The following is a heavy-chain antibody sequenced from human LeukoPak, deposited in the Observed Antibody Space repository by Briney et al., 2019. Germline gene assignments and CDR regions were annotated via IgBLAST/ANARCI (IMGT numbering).Heavy chain of an antibody. V-gene: IGHV3-23*01. Sequence: GGSLRLSCAASAFTFRPYAMIWVRQAPGKGLEWVSTVSGSRGSTYYADSVKGRFTISRDNSNNTLYLEMNSLRAEDTAVYYCAKGAASRGYTYVANWGQGTLVTVSS. CDR1: AFTFRPYA. J-gene: IGHJ4*02. D-gene: IGHD5-18*01. CDR3: AKGAASRGYTYVAN. CDR2: VSGSRGST.